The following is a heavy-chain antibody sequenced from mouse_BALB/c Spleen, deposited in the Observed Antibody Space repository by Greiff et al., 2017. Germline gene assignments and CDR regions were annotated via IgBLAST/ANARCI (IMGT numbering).Heavy chain of an antibody. CDR2: INPSNGRT. J-gene: IGHJ1*01. D-gene: IGHD1-1*01. CDR1: GYTFTSYW. Sequence: QVQLQQSGAELVKPGASVKLSCKASGYTFTSYWMHWVKQRPGQGLEWIGEINPSNGRTNYNEKFKSKATLTVDKSSSTAYMQLSSLTSEDSAVYYCARYYGTEFDVWGAGTTVTVSS. V-gene: IGHV1S81*02. CDR3: ARYYGTEFDV.